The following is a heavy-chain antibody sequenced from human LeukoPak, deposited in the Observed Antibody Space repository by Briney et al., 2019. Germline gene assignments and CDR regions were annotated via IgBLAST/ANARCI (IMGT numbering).Heavy chain of an antibody. V-gene: IGHV3-21*01. CDR2: ISSSSSYI. J-gene: IGHJ5*02. D-gene: IGHD6-19*01. CDR1: GFTFGDYA. CDR3: ASQYSSGWTDWFDP. Sequence: GSLRLSCTASGFTFGDYAMSWFRQAPGKGLEWVSSISSSSSYIYYADSVKGRFTISRDNAKNSLYLQMNSLRAEDTAVYYCASQYSSGWTDWFDPWGQGTLVTVSS.